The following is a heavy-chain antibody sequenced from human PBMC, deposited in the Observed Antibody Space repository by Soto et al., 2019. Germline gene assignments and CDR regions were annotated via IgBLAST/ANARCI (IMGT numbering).Heavy chain of an antibody. CDR1: GYTFTGHH. J-gene: IGHJ4*02. Sequence: QVQLEQSGAEVKTPGASVKVSCKTSGYTFTGHHIHWVRQAPGQGLEWMGWINPISGGTKYREKFQGRVSITRDTSSSTAYMELSSLTSDDSAVYYCANDGRHCSGGSCPQGHWGQGTLVTVSS. D-gene: IGHD2-15*01. CDR3: ANDGRHCSGGSCPQGH. V-gene: IGHV1-2*02. CDR2: INPISGGT.